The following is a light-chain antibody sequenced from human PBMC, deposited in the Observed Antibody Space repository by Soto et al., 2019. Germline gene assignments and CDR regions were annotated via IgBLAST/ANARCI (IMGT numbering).Light chain of an antibody. V-gene: IGKV3-11*01. CDR1: QSVSSY. Sequence: VRKQSQGTLSVSGGERATXSCRASQSVSSYLAWYQQKPGQAPRLLIYDASNRATGIPARFSGRGSGTDFTLTISSLEPEDFAVYYCQQRSNWPPSTLGQGRRMENK. CDR2: DAS. J-gene: IGKJ5*01. CDR3: QQRSNWPPST.